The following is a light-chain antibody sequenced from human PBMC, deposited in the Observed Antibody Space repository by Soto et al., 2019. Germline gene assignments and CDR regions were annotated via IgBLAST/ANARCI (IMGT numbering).Light chain of an antibody. CDR1: QSVTSN. CDR3: QQYNNWPPLT. J-gene: IGKJ4*01. V-gene: IGKV3-15*01. Sequence: DIVLTQSPSTLSVSPGDRVTLSCRASQSVTSNLAWYQQKPGQAPRLLIYGASNRATGIPARFSGSGSGTEFTLTISSLQSEDFAVYYCQQYNNWPPLTFGGGTKVDIK. CDR2: GAS.